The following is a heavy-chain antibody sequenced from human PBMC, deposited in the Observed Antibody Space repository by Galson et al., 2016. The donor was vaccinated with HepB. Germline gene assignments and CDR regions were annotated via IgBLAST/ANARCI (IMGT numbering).Heavy chain of an antibody. CDR3: VRWVSGAADY. V-gene: IGHV3-72*01. Sequence: SLRLSCAASGYTSSDHYMGWVRQATGKGLEWVGRTRNRRNSFITEYAASVRGRFTMSRDDSKNSVYLQMNSLKTEDTAVYYCVRWVSGAADYWGQGALVTVSS. J-gene: IGHJ4*02. CDR2: TRNRRNSFIT. CDR1: GYTSSDHY. D-gene: IGHD5/OR15-5a*01.